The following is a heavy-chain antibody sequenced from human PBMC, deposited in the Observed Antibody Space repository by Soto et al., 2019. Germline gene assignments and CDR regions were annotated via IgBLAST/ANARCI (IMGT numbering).Heavy chain of an antibody. CDR2: INPNSGGT. D-gene: IGHD6-19*01. Sequence: ASVNVSCKASGYTFTGYYMHWVRQAPGQGLEWMGWINPNSGGTNYAQKFQGWVTMTRDTSISTAYMELSRLRSDDTAVYYCARDRHSSGWSDAFYIWGQGTMVTVSS. J-gene: IGHJ3*02. CDR3: ARDRHSSGWSDAFYI. V-gene: IGHV1-2*04. CDR1: GYTFTGYY.